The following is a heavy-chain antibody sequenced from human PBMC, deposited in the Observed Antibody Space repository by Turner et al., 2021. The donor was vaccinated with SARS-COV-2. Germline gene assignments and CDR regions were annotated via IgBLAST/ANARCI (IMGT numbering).Heavy chain of an antibody. D-gene: IGHD2-2*01. CDR3: ATGYQLRVNWFDP. J-gene: IGHJ5*02. V-gene: IGHV1-24*01. CDR1: GYTLTEFS. Sequence: QVQLVQSGAEVKKPGASVKVSCKISGYTLTEFSMYWVRQAPGKGLEWMGGFDPEDGETIYAQNFQGRVTMTEDTSTDPAYMELSSLRSEDTAVYFCATGYQLRVNWFDPWGQGTLVTVSS. CDR2: FDPEDGET.